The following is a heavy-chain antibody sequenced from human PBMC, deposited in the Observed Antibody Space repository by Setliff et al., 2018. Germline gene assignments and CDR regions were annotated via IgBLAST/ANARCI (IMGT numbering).Heavy chain of an antibody. CDR2: INPKTGGT. J-gene: IGHJ4*02. V-gene: IGHV1-2*04. CDR3: AREFPGGTKGFDY. Sequence: GASVKVSCKTSGYAFTDNYIHWVRQAPGQGLEWMGWINPKTGGTNLAQKFQGWVSMTRDTSTSIVYMELNSLRFEDTAVYYCAREFPGGTKGFDYWGQGTLVTVSS. CDR1: GYAFTDNY. D-gene: IGHD1-1*01.